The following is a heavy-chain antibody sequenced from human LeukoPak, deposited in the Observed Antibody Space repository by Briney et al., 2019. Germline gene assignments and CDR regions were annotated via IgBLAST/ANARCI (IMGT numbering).Heavy chain of an antibody. D-gene: IGHD3-3*01. CDR1: GFTFSSYS. CDR2: ISSSSSTI. Sequence: PGGSLRLSCAASGFTFSSYSMNWVRQAPGKGLEWVSYISSSSSTIYYADSVKGRFTISRDNAKNSLYLQMNSLRDEDTAVYYCARGIWSRTVSSYYFDCWGQGTLVTVSS. V-gene: IGHV3-48*02. CDR3: ARGIWSRTVSSYYFDC. J-gene: IGHJ4*02.